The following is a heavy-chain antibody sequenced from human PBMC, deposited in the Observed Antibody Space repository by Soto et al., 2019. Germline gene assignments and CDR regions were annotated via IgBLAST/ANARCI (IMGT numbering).Heavy chain of an antibody. CDR1: GGSISSSSYY. D-gene: IGHD3-22*01. CDR3: ARVGYYDSSGYYLGDDY. V-gene: IGHV4-39*01. Sequence: QLQLQESGPGLVKPSETLSLTCTVSGGSISSSSYYWGWIRQPPGKGLEWIGSIYYSGSTYYNPSLKSRVTISVDTSKNQFSLKLSSVTAADTAVYYCARVGYYDSSGYYLGDDYWGQGTLVTVSS. J-gene: IGHJ4*02. CDR2: IYYSGST.